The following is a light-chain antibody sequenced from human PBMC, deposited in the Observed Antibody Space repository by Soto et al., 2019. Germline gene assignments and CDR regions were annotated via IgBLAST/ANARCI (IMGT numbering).Light chain of an antibody. J-gene: IGKJ1*01. CDR3: QQRSSWHRT. CDR2: DAS. CDR1: QSVSSY. Sequence: ETVLTQSPATLSLSPGQRATLSCRASQSVSSYLAWYQHKPGQAPRLLIYDASNRATGIPARFSGSGSGTAFTLTISSLEPEDFAVYYCQQRSSWHRTFGQGTKVEIK. V-gene: IGKV3-11*01.